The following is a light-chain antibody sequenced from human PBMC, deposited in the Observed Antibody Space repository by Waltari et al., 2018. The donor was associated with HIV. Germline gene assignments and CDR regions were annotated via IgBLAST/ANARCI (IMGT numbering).Light chain of an antibody. CDR2: RWS. CDR3: ASWDVARTGRWV. V-gene: IGLV1-47*01. Sequence: VLTQPPSASGTPGQRVAIPCSGGDPNCGSRPVHLFQQVPGTAPKLLIYRWSQRPSGVPDRFSGSQSGTSASLIISGLRSQDEAVYYCASWDVARTGRWVFGGGTKVTVL. CDR1: DPNCGSRP. J-gene: IGLJ3*02.